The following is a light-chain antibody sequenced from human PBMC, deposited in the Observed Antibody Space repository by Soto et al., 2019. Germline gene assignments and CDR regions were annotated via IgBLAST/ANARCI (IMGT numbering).Light chain of an antibody. Sequence: QSALTQPASVSGSPGQSITISCTGTSSDVGAYNYVSWYQHHPGKAPKLMIYDVTNRPSGVSNRFSGSKSGNTASLTISGLQAEDEADYYCTSYTTSSPYLVFGGGTKVTVL. CDR2: DVT. V-gene: IGLV2-14*03. CDR3: TSYTTSSPYLV. J-gene: IGLJ3*02. CDR1: SSDVGAYNY.